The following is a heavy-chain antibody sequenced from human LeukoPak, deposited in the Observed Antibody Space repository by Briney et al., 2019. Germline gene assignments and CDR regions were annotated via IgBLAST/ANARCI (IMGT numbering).Heavy chain of an antibody. Sequence: GGSLRLSCAASGFTFSTYWMHWIRQAPGEGLVWVSRMNSNGKTIDYADSVKGRFTISRDNAKNMLYLQMNSLRTEDTAVYYCANGQLVDYWGQGTLVTVSS. J-gene: IGHJ4*02. CDR1: GFTFSTYW. CDR3: ANGQLVDY. D-gene: IGHD6-6*01. V-gene: IGHV3-74*01. CDR2: MNSNGKTI.